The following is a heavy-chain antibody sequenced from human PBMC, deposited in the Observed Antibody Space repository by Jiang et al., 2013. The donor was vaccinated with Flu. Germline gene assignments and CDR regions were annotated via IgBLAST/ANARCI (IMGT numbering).Heavy chain of an antibody. CDR3: ARHPLTYPYGDRRRWFDP. V-gene: IGHV4-34*01. D-gene: IGHD4-17*01. CDR1: FSGYY. J-gene: IGHJ5*02. Sequence: FSGYYWSWIRQPPGKGLEWIGEINHSGSTNYNPSLKSRVTISVDTSKNQFSLKLSSVTAADTAVYYCARHPLTYPYGDRRRWFDPWGQGTLVTVSS. CDR2: INHSGST.